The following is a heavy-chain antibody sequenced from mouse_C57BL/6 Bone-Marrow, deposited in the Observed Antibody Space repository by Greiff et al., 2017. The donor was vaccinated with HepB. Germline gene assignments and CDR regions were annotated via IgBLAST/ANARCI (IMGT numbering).Heavy chain of an antibody. CDR1: GSTLPAYY. V-gene: IGHV1-76*01. D-gene: IGHD2-4*01. Sequence: QVQLKQSGAELVRPGASVKLSCKASGSTLPAYYINWVKQRPGQGLEWMARIYPGSGNTYDNEKFKGKATLTAEKSSSTAYMQLSSLTSEDSAVYFCARGSDYDEGAWFAYWGQGTLVTVSA. CDR2: IYPGSGNT. J-gene: IGHJ3*01. CDR3: ARGSDYDEGAWFAY.